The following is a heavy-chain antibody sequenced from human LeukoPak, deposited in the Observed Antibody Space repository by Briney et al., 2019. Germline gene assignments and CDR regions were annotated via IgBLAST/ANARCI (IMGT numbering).Heavy chain of an antibody. D-gene: IGHD6-13*01. CDR3: ASTPQTPYSSSWFSYSFHY. V-gene: IGHV1-69*05. CDR1: GGTFIIYA. CDR2: IIPIFGTA. J-gene: IGHJ4*02. Sequence: SVTVSFTASGGTFIIYAISWVRQAPGQGLEWMGGIIPIFGTANYAQKFQGRVTITTDESTSTAYMELSSLRSEDTAVYYCASTPQTPYSSSWFSYSFHYWGQGPLVTVSS.